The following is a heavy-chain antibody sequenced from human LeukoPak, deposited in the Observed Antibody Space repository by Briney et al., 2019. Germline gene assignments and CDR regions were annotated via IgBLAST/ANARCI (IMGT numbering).Heavy chain of an antibody. CDR1: GGSISSYY. J-gene: IGHJ3*02. V-gene: IGHV4-59*01. CDR3: ARENCSGGSCSDFDI. Sequence: ASETLSLTCTVSGGSISSYYWSWIRQPPGKGLEWIGYIYYSGSTNYNPSLKSRVTISVDTSKNQFSLKLSSVTAADTAVYYCARENCSGGSCSDFDIWGQGTMVTVSS. D-gene: IGHD2-15*01. CDR2: IYYSGST.